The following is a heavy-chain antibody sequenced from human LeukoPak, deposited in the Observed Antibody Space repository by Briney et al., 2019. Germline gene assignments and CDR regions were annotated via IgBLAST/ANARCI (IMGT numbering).Heavy chain of an antibody. J-gene: IGHJ3*02. CDR1: GYTFTGYY. V-gene: IGHV1-2*06. Sequence: ASVKVSCKASGYTFTGYYMHWVRQAPGQGLGWMGRINPNSGGTNYAQKFQGRVTMTRDTSISTAYMELSRLRSDDTAVYYCARDPSRDAFDIWGQGTMVTVSS. CDR3: ARDPSRDAFDI. CDR2: INPNSGGT.